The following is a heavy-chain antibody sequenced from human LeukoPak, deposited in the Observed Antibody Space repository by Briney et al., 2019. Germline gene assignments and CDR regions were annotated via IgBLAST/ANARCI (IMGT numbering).Heavy chain of an antibody. CDR2: IIPILNVA. D-gene: IGHD3-22*01. Sequence: SVKVSRKASGGSFNSYVITWVRQAPGQGLEWMGRIIPILNVANFAQKFQGRVTITADKSTNTAHMELSSLRSEDTAVYYCTREGVYSPDGSGYHRDAFDIWGQGTVVTVSS. CDR3: TREGVYSPDGSGYHRDAFDI. CDR1: GGSFNSYV. J-gene: IGHJ3*02. V-gene: IGHV1-69*04.